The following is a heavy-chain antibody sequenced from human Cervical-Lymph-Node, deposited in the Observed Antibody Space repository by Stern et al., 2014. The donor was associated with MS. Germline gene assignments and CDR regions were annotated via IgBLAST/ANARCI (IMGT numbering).Heavy chain of an antibody. D-gene: IGHD3-22*01. CDR3: AKEDLDYYDSNGNDF. V-gene: IGHV3-23*01. J-gene: IGHJ4*02. CDR2: IAAGCDVT. CDR1: GFSFSFFA. Sequence: EMQLLESGGGLVQPGGSLRLTCAASGFSFSFFAMSWVRQAPGKGLECVAMIAAGCDVTYYADSVKGRFTISRDNSKNTVYLQIHSLRAEDTAVYYCAKEDLDYYDSNGNDFWGQGTQVAVSS.